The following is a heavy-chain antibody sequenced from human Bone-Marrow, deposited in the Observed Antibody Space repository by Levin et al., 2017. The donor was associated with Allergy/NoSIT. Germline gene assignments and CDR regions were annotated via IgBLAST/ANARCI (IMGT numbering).Heavy chain of an antibody. J-gene: IGHJ4*02. V-gene: IGHV1-69*04. CDR2: IIPLAGIA. CDR1: GGTFSTYS. CDR3: AREVHGAALED. D-gene: IGHD6-25*01. Sequence: KISCKASGGTFSTYSFSWVRQAPGQGLEWMGRIIPLAGIADYAQKFQGRVTLTADKSTSTAYMELSRLTSEDTAVYYCAREVHGAALEDWGPGTPVTVSS.